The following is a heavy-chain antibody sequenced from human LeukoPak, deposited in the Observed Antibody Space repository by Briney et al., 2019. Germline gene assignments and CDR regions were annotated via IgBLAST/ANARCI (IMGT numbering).Heavy chain of an antibody. V-gene: IGHV4-59*01. Sequence: PSETLSLTCTVSGDSISSYYWSWIRQPPGKGLEWIGYIYHSGSTNYNPSLKSRVTISADTSKDQFSLKLASVTAADTAVYYCARSGGSSPNSYYYYYYYMDVWGKGTTVTVSS. J-gene: IGHJ6*03. D-gene: IGHD6-6*01. CDR2: IYHSGST. CDR3: ARSGGSSPNSYYYYYYYMDV. CDR1: GDSISSYY.